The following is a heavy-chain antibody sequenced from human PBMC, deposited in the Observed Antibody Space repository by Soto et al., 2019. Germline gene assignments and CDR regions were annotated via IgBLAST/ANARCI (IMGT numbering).Heavy chain of an antibody. Sequence: QVQLVQSGAEVKKPGSSVKVSCKASGGTFSSYTISWVRQAPGQGLEGMGRIIPILGIANYAQKFQGRVTINADKSTSTAYMELSSLRSEDTAVYYCAREEYYYGSRTFFDYWGQGTLVTVSS. V-gene: IGHV1-69*08. CDR1: GGTFSSYT. CDR3: AREEYYYGSRTFFDY. D-gene: IGHD3-10*01. CDR2: IIPILGIA. J-gene: IGHJ4*02.